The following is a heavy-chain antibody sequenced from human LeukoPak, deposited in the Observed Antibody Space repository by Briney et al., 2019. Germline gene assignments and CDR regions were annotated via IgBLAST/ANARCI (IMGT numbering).Heavy chain of an antibody. V-gene: IGHV3-21*05. J-gene: IGHJ4*02. Sequence: GGSLRLSCAASGFTFSRQGMNWVRQAPGKGLEWVSYISSRTSDTNYVDSVKGRFTISRDNAKNSLYLHMNSLRAEDTAVYYCTRVGSSGSVDYWGQGTLVTVSS. CDR1: GFTFSRQG. CDR2: ISSRTSDT. D-gene: IGHD1-1*01. CDR3: TRVGSSGSVDY.